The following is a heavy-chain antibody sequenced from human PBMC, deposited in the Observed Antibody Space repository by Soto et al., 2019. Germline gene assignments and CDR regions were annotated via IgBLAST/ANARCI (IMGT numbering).Heavy chain of an antibody. D-gene: IGHD1-26*01. CDR1: GGSISSGGYY. V-gene: IGHV4-31*03. J-gene: IGHJ4*02. CDR2: IYYSGST. Sequence: LSLTCTVSGGSISSGGYYWSWIRQHPGKGLEWIGYIYYSGSTYYNPSLKSRVTISVDTSKNQFSLKLSSVTAADTAVYYCARQKVRGTKAFDYWGQGTLVTVSS. CDR3: ARQKVRGTKAFDY.